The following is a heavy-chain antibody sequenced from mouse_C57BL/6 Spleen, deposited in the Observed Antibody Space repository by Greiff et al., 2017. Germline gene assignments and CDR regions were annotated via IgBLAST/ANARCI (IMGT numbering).Heavy chain of an antibody. CDR3: VGYQGDGNYEAMDY. CDR2: IRSKSSNYAT. J-gene: IGHJ4*01. V-gene: IGHV10-3*01. D-gene: IGHD2-1*01. CDR1: GFTFNTYA. Sequence: EVQGVESGGGLVQPKGSLKLSCAASGFTFNTYAMHWVRQAPGKGLEWVARIRSKSSNYATYYAASVKDRFTISRDDSQSMLYLQMNNLKTEDTALCDCVGYQGDGNYEAMDYWGQGTSGTVSS.